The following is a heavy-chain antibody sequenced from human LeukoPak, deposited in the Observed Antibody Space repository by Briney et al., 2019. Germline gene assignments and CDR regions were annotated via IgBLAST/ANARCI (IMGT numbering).Heavy chain of an antibody. V-gene: IGHV4-59*13. J-gene: IGHJ5*02. D-gene: IGHD2-15*01. CDR1: GGSISSYY. CDR3: AREYCSGGSCYHAWSDP. Sequence: SETLSLTYTVSGGSISSYYWSWIRHPQGKGLGRMGYIYYCWSTNYNPSLTSRGTISVDTSKNQCSLKLSSVTAADTAVDYCAREYCSGGSCYHAWSDPCGQGTLVT. CDR2: IYYCWST.